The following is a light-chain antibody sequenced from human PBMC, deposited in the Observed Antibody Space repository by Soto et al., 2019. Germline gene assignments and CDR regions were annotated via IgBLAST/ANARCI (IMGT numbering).Light chain of an antibody. CDR3: HQYGTAPLT. V-gene: IGKV3-20*01. CDR2: DAS. J-gene: IGKJ3*01. Sequence: EIVLTQSPATLSLSPLERATLXCRTSQSVNNNYLTWYHQKPGQAPRLLIYDASTRATGIPARFSGSGSGTDFTLTISRLEPEDFSVYYCHQYGTAPLTFGPGTKVDNK. CDR1: QSVNNNY.